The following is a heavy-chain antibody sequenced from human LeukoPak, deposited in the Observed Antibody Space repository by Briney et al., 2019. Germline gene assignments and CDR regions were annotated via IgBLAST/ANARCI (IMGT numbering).Heavy chain of an antibody. CDR3: AREAHKRRRFLEWLSMGYYYYMDV. J-gene: IGHJ6*03. Sequence: ASVKVSCKASGYTFTSNYMHWVRQAPGQGLEWMGIINPGGGSTNYAQKFQGRVTMTRDMSTSTVYMELSSLRSEDTAVYYCAREAHKRRRFLEWLSMGYYYYMDVWGKGTTVTVSS. CDR2: INPGGGST. D-gene: IGHD3-3*01. V-gene: IGHV1-46*01. CDR1: GYTFTSNY.